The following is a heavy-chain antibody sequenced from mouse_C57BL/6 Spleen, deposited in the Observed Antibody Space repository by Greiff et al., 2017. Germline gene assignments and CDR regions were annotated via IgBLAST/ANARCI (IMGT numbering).Heavy chain of an antibody. V-gene: IGHV6-3*01. D-gene: IGHD2-1*01. CDR3: TNLLTRAY. CDR1: GFTFSNYW. CDR2: IRLKSDNYAT. J-gene: IGHJ3*01. Sequence: EVKLEESGGGLVQPGGSMKLSCVASGFTFSNYWMNWVRQSPEKGLEWVAQIRLKSDNYATHYAESVKGRFTISRDDSKSSVYLQMNNLRAEDTGIYYCTNLLTRAYWGQGTLVTVSA.